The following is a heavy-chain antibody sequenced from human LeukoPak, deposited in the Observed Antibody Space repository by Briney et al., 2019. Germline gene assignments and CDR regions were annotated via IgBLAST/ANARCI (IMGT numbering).Heavy chain of an antibody. CDR2: INPNSGGT. Sequence: GASVKVSCKASGYTFTGYYMHWVRQAPGQGLEWMGWINPNSGGTNHAQKFQGRVTMTRDTSISTAYMELSRLRSDDTAVYYCARERGIAAAGTWGQGTLVTVSS. CDR3: ARERGIAAAGT. J-gene: IGHJ5*02. D-gene: IGHD6-13*01. CDR1: GYTFTGYY. V-gene: IGHV1-2*02.